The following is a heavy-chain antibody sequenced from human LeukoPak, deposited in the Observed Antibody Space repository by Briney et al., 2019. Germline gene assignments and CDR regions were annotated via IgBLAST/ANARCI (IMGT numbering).Heavy chain of an antibody. Sequence: GSVKVSCKASGYTVTGYYMHWVRQAPGQGLEWMGWINPNSGGTNYAQKCQGRVTMTRDTSISTAYMELSRLRSEDTAVYYCASRGGITFPIYYYYLDVWGKGTTVTVSS. CDR1: GYTVTGYY. CDR2: INPNSGGT. J-gene: IGHJ6*03. CDR3: ASRGGITFPIYYYYLDV. D-gene: IGHD3-16*01. V-gene: IGHV1-2*02.